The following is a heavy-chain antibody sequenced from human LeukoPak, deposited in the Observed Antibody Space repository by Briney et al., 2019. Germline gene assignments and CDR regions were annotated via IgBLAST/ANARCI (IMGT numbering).Heavy chain of an antibody. V-gene: IGHV3-9*01. J-gene: IGHJ6*02. CDR1: GFTFDDYA. CDR2: ISWNSGSI. D-gene: IGHD3-10*01. CDR3: AKEQYYYDSGSYFMYV. Sequence: GGSLRLSCAASGFTFDDYAMHWVRQVPGKGLEWVSHISWNSGSIDYADSVKGRFTISRDNAKNSLYLHMNSLRAEDTALYYCAKEQYYYDSGSYFMYVWGQGTAVTVSS.